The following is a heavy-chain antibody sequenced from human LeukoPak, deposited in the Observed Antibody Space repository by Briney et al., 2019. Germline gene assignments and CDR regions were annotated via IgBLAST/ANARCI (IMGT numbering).Heavy chain of an antibody. V-gene: IGHV3-33*08. D-gene: IGHD6-19*01. CDR1: GFTFSSYG. Sequence: GGSLRLSCAASGFTFSSYGMHWVRQAPGKGLEWVARLVYDERSDYADSVKGRFSISRDNSKNTLFLDMSDLRVEDTAVYYCARDLSAAFDFWGQGVLVTVSS. CDR3: ARDLSAAFDF. CDR2: LVYDERS. J-gene: IGHJ4*02.